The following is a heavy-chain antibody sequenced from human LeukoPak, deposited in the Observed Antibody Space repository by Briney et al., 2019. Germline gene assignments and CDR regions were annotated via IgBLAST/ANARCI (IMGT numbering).Heavy chain of an antibody. D-gene: IGHD3-10*01. CDR3: ARAGWFGEFYGPLDY. CDR2: INHSGST. CDR1: GESFSGHY. Sequence: SDTLSLTCAVYGESFSGHYWTWVRQTPGKGLEWIGEINHSGSTNYNPALKSRVTMSVDPSKNQFSLRLSSLTAADTAVYYCARAGWFGEFYGPLDYWGQGSPVTVSS. V-gene: IGHV4-34*01. J-gene: IGHJ4*02.